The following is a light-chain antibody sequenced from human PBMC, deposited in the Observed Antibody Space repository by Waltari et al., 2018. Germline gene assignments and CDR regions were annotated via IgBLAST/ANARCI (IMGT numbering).Light chain of an antibody. Sequence: DFQMTQSPSSLSASVVDRVTITCRASQSISTYLNWYQQKPGKAPNLLIYAASSLQSGIPSRFSGSGSGTDFTLTISSLQPEDFATYYCQQSYSPLTFGGGTKVEIK. V-gene: IGKV1-39*01. J-gene: IGKJ4*01. CDR3: QQSYSPLT. CDR2: AAS. CDR1: QSISTY.